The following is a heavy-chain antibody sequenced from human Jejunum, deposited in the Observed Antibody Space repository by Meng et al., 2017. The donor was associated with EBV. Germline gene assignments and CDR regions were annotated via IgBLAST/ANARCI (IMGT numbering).Heavy chain of an antibody. Sequence: QLRLQESGPGLVKPWXXLSLTCTVTGDSVRSYYWSWIRQSPEKGLEWIGYTHYSETSIYSPSLMSRATISVDTSNSQFSLKLNSVTAADTAIYYCTRGSTGAFNAWGQGILVIVSS. CDR2: THYSETS. V-gene: IGHV4-59*02. J-gene: IGHJ5*02. CDR3: TRGSTGAFNA. CDR1: GDSVRSYY. D-gene: IGHD1-26*01.